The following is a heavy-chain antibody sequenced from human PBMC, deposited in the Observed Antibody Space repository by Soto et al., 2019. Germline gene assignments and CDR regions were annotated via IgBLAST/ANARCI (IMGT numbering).Heavy chain of an antibody. J-gene: IGHJ5*02. D-gene: IGHD3-10*01. Sequence: SETLSLTCTVSGGSISSGGYYWSWIRQHPGKGLEWIGYIYYSGSTYYNPSLKSRVTISVDTSKNQFSLKLSSVTAADTAVYYCARDMSAPPFGGSGRHNLFDPWGQGTLVTVSS. CDR3: ARDMSAPPFGGSGRHNLFDP. CDR1: GGSISSGGYY. CDR2: IYYSGST. V-gene: IGHV4-31*03.